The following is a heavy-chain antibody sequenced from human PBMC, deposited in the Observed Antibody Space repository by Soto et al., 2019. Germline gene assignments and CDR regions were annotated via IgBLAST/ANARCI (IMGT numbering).Heavy chain of an antibody. CDR3: VRDGVGSRQVYGYFDY. D-gene: IGHD3-10*01. V-gene: IGHV3-33*01. J-gene: IGHJ4*02. CDR1: GFIFGGYG. Sequence: GGSLRLSCAATGFIFGGYGMHWVRQAPGKGLEWVAVVRHDGSNIHYADFVKGRFTISRDNSKNTLDLQMDSPRDEDTAVYYCVRDGVGSRQVYGYFDYWGQGALVTVSS. CDR2: VRHDGSNI.